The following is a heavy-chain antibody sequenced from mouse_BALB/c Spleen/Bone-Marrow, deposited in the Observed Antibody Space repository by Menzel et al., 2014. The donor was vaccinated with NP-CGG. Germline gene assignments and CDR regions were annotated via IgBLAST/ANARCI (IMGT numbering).Heavy chain of an antibody. D-gene: IGHD2-4*01. CDR2: IWAGGST. CDR1: GFSLTSYG. Sequence: VHLVESGPGLVAPSQSLSITCTVSGFSLTSYGVHWVRQPPGKGLEWLGVIWAGGSTNYNSALMSRLSISKDNSESQVFLKMNSLQTDDTAMYYCASMITTAWFAYWGQGTLVTVSA. J-gene: IGHJ3*01. CDR3: ASMITTAWFAY. V-gene: IGHV2-9*02.